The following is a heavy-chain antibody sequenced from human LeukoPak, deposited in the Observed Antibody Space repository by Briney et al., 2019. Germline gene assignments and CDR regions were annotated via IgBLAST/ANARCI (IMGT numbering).Heavy chain of an antibody. CDR3: ASDPDYGDF. CDR1: GGFITSGYYY. V-gene: IGHV4-30-4*01. CDR2: IYYSGSA. Sequence: SGTLSLTCPLSGGFITSGYYYGSWTRHPPGKGLEWLGSIYYSGSAYYNPSLKSRVTISVTSKQQFSLNLNSVTDADTAVYFCASDPDYGDFWGQGTLVAVSS. J-gene: IGHJ4*02.